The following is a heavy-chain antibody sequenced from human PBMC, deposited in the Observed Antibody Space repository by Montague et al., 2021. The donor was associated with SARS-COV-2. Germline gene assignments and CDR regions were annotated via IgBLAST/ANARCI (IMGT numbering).Heavy chain of an antibody. Sequence: SETLSLTCTVSGGSITGYHWSWLRRSPGKGLEWIAYIYDGGAVNYNLSLGSRVTISTDTSKNQLSLKVNSVTAADTAVYYCVRDHPYGGPRGAYDIWGQGTVVTVPS. D-gene: IGHD4-23*01. V-gene: IGHV4-59*01. J-gene: IGHJ3*02. CDR1: GGSITGYH. CDR3: VRDHPYGGPRGAYDI. CDR2: IYDGGAV.